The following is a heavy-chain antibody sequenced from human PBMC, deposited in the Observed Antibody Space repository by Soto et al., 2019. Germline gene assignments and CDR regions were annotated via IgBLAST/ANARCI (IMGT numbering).Heavy chain of an antibody. CDR3: AKFQTDIVVVPAAEIDY. CDR2: ISGSGGST. V-gene: IGHV3-23*01. Sequence: GGSLRLSCAASGFTFSSYAMSWVRQAPGKGLEWVSAISGSGGSTYYADSVKGRFTISRDNSKNTLYLQMNSLRAEDMAVYYCAKFQTDIVVVPAAEIDYWGQGTLVTVSS. CDR1: GFTFSSYA. D-gene: IGHD2-2*01. J-gene: IGHJ4*02.